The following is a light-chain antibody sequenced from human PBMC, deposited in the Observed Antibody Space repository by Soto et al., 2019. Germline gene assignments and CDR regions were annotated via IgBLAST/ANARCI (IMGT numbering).Light chain of an antibody. CDR2: DAS. J-gene: IGKJ1*01. CDR3: QQYGSPPPT. Sequence: EIVLTQSPGTLSLSLGERATLSCRASQSVSSSNLAWYQQKPGQPPRLLIYDASSRATGIPDRFGGSWSGTDSRLTISRLEPEDFAVYYCQQYGSPPPTFGQGTKVEIK. V-gene: IGKV3-20*01. CDR1: QSVSSSN.